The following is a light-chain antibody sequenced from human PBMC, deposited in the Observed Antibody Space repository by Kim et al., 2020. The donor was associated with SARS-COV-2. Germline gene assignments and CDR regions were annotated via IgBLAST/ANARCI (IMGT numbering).Light chain of an antibody. J-gene: IGLJ3*02. CDR3: HVWDSNTAV. V-gene: IGLV3-9*01. CDR1: GSGDKS. Sequence: VAVGQPARITCGRSGSGDKSVHWYRQKPGQATVLVIYRDRNRPSGIPERFSGSNSGNTATLTISRAQAGDEADYYCHVWDSNTAVFGGGTQLTVL. CDR2: RDR.